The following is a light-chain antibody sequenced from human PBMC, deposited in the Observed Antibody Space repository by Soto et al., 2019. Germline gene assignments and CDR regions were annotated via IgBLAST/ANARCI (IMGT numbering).Light chain of an antibody. Sequence: EIVMTQSPDTLSVSPGERATLSCRASEGVTNNLVWYQQRPGQAPRLLIHDASHRAAGIPARFSGSGSGTDSTLTITRLKPEDFAVYYCQQYDTSPLTFGGGTKVDIK. CDR1: EGVTNN. V-gene: IGKV3D-15*02. CDR2: DAS. J-gene: IGKJ4*01. CDR3: QQYDTSPLT.